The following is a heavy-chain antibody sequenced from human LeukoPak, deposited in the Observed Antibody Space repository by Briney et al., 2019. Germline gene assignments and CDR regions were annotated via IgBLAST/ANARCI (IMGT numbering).Heavy chain of an antibody. CDR3: VSFYETY. J-gene: IGHJ4*02. D-gene: IGHD2/OR15-2a*01. Sequence: GGSLRLSCAASGNYWMYWVRQVPGKGLVWVSHINSDGSWTSYADSVKGRFTISKDNAKNTVYLQMNSLRAEDTAVYYCVSFYETYWGRGTLVTVSS. CDR1: GNYW. V-gene: IGHV3-74*01. CDR2: INSDGSWT.